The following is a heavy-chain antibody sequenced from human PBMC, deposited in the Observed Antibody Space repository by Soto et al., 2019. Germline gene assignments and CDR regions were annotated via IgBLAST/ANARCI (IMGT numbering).Heavy chain of an antibody. CDR3: ATSLFGVVDY. Sequence: QVQLQQWGAGLLKPSETLSLTCAVYGGSFSGYYWSWIRQPPGKGLEWIGEINHSGSTNYNPYLKSRVTISVDTSKNQFSLKLSSVTAADTAVYYCATSLFGVVDYWGQGTLVTVSS. V-gene: IGHV4-34*01. CDR1: GGSFSGYY. D-gene: IGHD3-3*01. J-gene: IGHJ4*02. CDR2: INHSGST.